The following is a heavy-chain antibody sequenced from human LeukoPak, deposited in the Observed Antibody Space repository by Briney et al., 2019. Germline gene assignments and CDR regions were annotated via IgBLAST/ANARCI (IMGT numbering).Heavy chain of an antibody. Sequence: SVKVSCKASGFTFTSSAVQWVRQARGQRLEWIGWIVVGSGNTSYAQKFQERVTITRDMSTSTAYMELSSLRSEDTAVYYCAADYRNYYYYGMDVWGQGTTVTVSS. CDR3: AADYRNYYYYGMDV. CDR1: GFTFTSSA. V-gene: IGHV1-58*01. J-gene: IGHJ6*02. CDR2: IVVGSGNT.